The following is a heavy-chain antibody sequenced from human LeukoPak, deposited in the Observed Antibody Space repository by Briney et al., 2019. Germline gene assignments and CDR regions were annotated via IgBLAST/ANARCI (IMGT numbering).Heavy chain of an antibody. CDR1: GYTFTSYY. CDR3: ARDRDGYNYRYYFDY. J-gene: IGHJ4*02. D-gene: IGHD5-24*01. CDR2: INPSGGST. Sequence: ASVKVSCKASGYTFTSYYMHWVRQAPGQGLEWMGIINPSGGSTSYAQKFQGRVTMTRDTSTSTVYMELSSLRSEDTAVYYCARDRDGYNYRYYFDYWGQGTLVTVSS. V-gene: IGHV1-46*01.